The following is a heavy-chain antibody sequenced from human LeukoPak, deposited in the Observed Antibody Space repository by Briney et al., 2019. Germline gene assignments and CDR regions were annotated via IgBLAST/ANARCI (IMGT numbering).Heavy chain of an antibody. J-gene: IGHJ4*02. CDR3: ASMEMATITIDY. CDR1: GGTFSSYA. Sequence: SVKVSCKASGGTFSSYAISWVRQAPGQGLEWMGRIIPIFGIANYAQKFQGRVTITADKSTSTAYMELSSLRSEDTAVYYCASMEMATITIDYWGQGTLGTVSS. CDR2: IIPIFGIA. V-gene: IGHV1-69*04. D-gene: IGHD5-24*01.